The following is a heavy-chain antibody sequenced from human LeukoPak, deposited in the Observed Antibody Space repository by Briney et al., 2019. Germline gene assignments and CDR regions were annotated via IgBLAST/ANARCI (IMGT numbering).Heavy chain of an antibody. D-gene: IGHD6-6*01. Sequence: ASVTVSFKAPGYTFTIYDINWVRQAPGQGLEWMGWMNPNSGNTGYAQKFQGRGTMTRNTAISTAYMELSSLRAEDTAVYYCAKDAYSSSSRYFDYWGQGTLVTVSS. V-gene: IGHV1-8*01. CDR3: AKDAYSSSSRYFDY. CDR2: MNPNSGNT. J-gene: IGHJ4*02. CDR1: GYTFTIYD.